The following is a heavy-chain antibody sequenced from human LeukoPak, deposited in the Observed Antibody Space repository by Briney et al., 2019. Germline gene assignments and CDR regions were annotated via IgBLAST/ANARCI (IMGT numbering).Heavy chain of an antibody. D-gene: IGHD6-19*01. J-gene: IGHJ4*02. CDR2: INHSGST. V-gene: IGHV4-34*01. CDR1: GGSFSDYY. CDR3: ARDVSGWYYFDY. Sequence: SETLSLTCAVYGGSFSDYYWSWIRQPPGKGLEWIGEINHSGSTNYNPSLKSRVTISVDTSKNQFSLKLSSVTAADTAVYYCARDVSGWYYFDYWGQGTLVTVSS.